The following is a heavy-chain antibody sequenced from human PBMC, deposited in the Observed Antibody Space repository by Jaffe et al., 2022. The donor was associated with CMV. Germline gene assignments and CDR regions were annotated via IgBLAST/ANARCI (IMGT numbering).Heavy chain of an antibody. Sequence: VQLRESGPGLVKPSETLALTCTVVSTSSLKFFYWSWIRQSPGKGLEWIGYIYSNGSTSYNPSLESRVTMSIDMSTKEFFLRLKSVTVADTAVYYCARGSTWYDFWGQGTLVTVSS. J-gene: IGHJ4*02. V-gene: IGHV4-59*01. CDR3: ARGSTWYDF. D-gene: IGHD6-13*01. CDR1: TSSLKFFY. CDR2: IYSNGST.